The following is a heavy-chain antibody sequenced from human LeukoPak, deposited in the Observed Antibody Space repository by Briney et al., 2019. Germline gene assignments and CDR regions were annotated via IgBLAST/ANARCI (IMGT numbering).Heavy chain of an antibody. CDR2: ISAYNGNT. Sequence: GASVKVSCKASGYTFTSYGISWVRQAPGQGLEWMGWISAYNGNTNYAQKLQGRVTMTTDTSTSTAYIELRSLRSDDTAVYYCARDRTVSSSWYYYYYGMDVWGQGTTVTVSS. CDR1: GYTFTSYG. CDR3: ARDRTVSSSWYYYYYGMDV. J-gene: IGHJ6*02. V-gene: IGHV1-18*01. D-gene: IGHD6-13*01.